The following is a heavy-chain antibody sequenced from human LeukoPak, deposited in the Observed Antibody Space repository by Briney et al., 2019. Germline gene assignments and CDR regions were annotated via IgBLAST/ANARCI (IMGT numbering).Heavy chain of an antibody. CDR1: GYTFATYY. D-gene: IGHD6-19*01. J-gene: IGHJ4*02. V-gene: IGHV1-46*01. CDR2: INPSGGST. CDR3: ARPSVPIAVAGPFDY. Sequence: GASVKVSCKASGYTFATYYIHWVRQAPGQGLEWMGIINPSGGSTSYAQKFQGRVTITRDTSTSTVYMELSSLRSEDTAVYYCARPSVPIAVAGPFDYWGQGTLVTVSS.